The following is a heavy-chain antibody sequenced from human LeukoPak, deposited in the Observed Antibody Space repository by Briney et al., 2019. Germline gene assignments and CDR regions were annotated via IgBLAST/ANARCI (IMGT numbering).Heavy chain of an antibody. CDR2: IYYSGST. V-gene: IGHV4-39*01. J-gene: IGHJ6*02. CDR3: ARLPHRDYYYGMDV. Sequence: PSETLSLTCTVSGGSISISSYYWGWIRQPPGKGLEWIGSIYYSGSTYYNPSLKSRVTISVDTSKNQFSLKLSSVTAADTAVYYCARLPHRDYYYGMDVWGQGTTVTVSS. CDR1: GGSISISSYY.